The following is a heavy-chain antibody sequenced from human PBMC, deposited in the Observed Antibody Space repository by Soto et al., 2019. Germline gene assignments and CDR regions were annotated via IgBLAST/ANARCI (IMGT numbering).Heavy chain of an antibody. CDR3: AREDCSGGSCYWPPVSHYGKDV. CDR2: IIPILGIA. J-gene: IGHJ6*02. V-gene: IGHV1-69*08. CDR1: GGTFSSYT. Sequence: QVQLVQSGAEVKKPGSSVKVSCKASGGTFSSYTISWVRQAPGQGLEWMGRIIPILGIANYAQKFQGRVNITADKSTSTAYMELSSLRSGDPAVYSWAREDCSGGSCYWPPVSHYGKDVWGQGTTVTVSS. D-gene: IGHD2-15*01.